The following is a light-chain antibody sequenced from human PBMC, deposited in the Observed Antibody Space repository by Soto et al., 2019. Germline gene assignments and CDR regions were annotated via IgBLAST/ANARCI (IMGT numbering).Light chain of an antibody. CDR3: MQSLQFQIT. Sequence: DIVMTQTPLSLSVTPGQPASISCKSSQSLLHSGGKTFLYWFLKRPGQPPQLLIYEVSSRVSGVPDRFSGSGSGTDFTLKISRVEAEDVGLYYCMQSLQFQITLGQGTRLEIK. J-gene: IGKJ5*01. CDR1: QSLLHSGGKTF. V-gene: IGKV2D-29*01. CDR2: EVS.